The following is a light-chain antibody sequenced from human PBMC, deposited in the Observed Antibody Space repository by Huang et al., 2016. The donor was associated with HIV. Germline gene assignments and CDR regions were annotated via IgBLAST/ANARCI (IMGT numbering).Light chain of an antibody. CDR1: QSLGTW. Sequence: DIQMTQSPSALSASVGDRVTITCRASQSLGTWLAWYQQKPGKPPKLLIYKASTLQGGVPSRFGGGGSGTEFTLTISSLQPDDFATYFCQQYNSYSGKFGQGTKVE. CDR3: QQYNSYSGK. CDR2: KAS. V-gene: IGKV1-5*03. J-gene: IGKJ1*01.